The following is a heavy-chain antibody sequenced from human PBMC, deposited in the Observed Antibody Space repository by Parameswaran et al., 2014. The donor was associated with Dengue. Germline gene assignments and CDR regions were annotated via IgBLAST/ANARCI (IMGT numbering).Heavy chain of an antibody. J-gene: IGHJ6*02. V-gene: IGHV1-18*01. Sequence: ASVKVSCKASGYTFTSYALSWVRQAPGQGLEWMGWISAYNGNTKYAQKFQGRVSMTTDTFTNIAYMELRSLRSDDTAVYYCARSLGGRDYEFSYYYGMDVWGQGTTVTVSS. CDR1: GYTFTSYA. D-gene: IGHD3/OR15-3a*01. CDR2: ISAYNGNT. CDR3: ARSLGGRDYEFSYYYGMDV.